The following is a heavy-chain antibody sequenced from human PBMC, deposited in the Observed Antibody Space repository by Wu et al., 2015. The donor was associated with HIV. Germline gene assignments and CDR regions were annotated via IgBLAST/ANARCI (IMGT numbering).Heavy chain of an antibody. CDR2: INPNSGGT. D-gene: IGHD2-21*02. CDR3: ARVRIKCGGDCYSGENDAFDI. CDR1: GYTFTGYY. Sequence: QVQLVQSGAEVKKPGASVKVSCKASGYTFTGYYMHWVRQAPGQGLEWMGWINPNSGGTNYAQKFQGRVTMTRDTSISTAYMELSGLRSDDTAVYYCARVRIKCGGDCYSGENDAFDIWGPRD. J-gene: IGHJ3*02. V-gene: IGHV1-2*02.